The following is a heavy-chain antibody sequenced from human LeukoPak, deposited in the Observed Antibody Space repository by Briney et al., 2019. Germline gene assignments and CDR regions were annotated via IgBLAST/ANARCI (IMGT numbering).Heavy chain of an antibody. Sequence: GGSLRLSCAASGFTFSSYWMHWVRQAPGKGLVWVSRINSDGGSTSYADSVKGRFTISRDNAKNTLYLQMNSLRAEDTAVYYCARVSPRVGATYYFDYWGQGTLVTVSS. CDR1: GFTFSSYW. J-gene: IGHJ4*02. V-gene: IGHV3-74*01. CDR3: ARVSPRVGATYYFDY. CDR2: INSDGGST. D-gene: IGHD1-26*01.